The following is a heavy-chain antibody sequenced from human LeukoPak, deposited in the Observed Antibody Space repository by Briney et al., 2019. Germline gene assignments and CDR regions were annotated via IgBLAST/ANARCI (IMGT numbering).Heavy chain of an antibody. CDR2: INPNSGGT. J-gene: IGHJ6*02. V-gene: IGHV1-2*02. Sequence: ASVKVSCKASGYSFTSYGISWVRQAPGQGLEWMGWINPNSGGTNYAQKFQGRVTMTRDTSISTAYMELSRLRSDDTAVYYCARGPSTGIRFLEWLPNYYYYGMDVWGQGTTVTVSS. CDR3: ARGPSTGIRFLEWLPNYYYYGMDV. CDR1: GYSFTSYG. D-gene: IGHD3-3*01.